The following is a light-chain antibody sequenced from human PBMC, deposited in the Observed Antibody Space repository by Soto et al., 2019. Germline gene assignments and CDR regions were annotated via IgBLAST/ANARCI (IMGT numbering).Light chain of an antibody. CDR1: TGAVTRNHY. J-gene: IGLJ2*01. CDR3: LLFYSGGLVV. CDR2: DTS. Sequence: QAVVTQEPSLTVSPGGTVTLTCGSSTGAVTRNHYPYWFQQKPGQAPRTLIYDTSNKHSWTPARFSGSLLGGKAALTLSGAQPEDEAEYYRLLFYSGGLVVFGGGTKVTVL. V-gene: IGLV7-46*01.